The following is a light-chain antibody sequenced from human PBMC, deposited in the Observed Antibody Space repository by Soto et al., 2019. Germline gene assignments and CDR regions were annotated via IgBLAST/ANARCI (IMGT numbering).Light chain of an antibody. J-gene: IGKJ4*01. CDR1: QSISSW. Sequence: DIQMTQSPSTLSASVGDRVTITCRASQSISSWLAWYQQKPGKAPNLLIYNASSLESGVPSRFSGSGSGTEFTLTVSSLQPADFASYDCQQYDSYPLTFGGGTKVEIK. CDR3: QQYDSYPLT. CDR2: NAS. V-gene: IGKV1-5*03.